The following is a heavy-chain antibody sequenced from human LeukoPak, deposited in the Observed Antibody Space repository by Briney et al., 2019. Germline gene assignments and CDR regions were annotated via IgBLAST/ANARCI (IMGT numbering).Heavy chain of an antibody. Sequence: GGSPRLSSAASVFTSSSYAMSRVSDAPRERLEWVSAICGRGGSTYYADSVKGRFTISRDNSKHPLYLHMNSLRAEDTDVYYCAKEHGYSYGYDFDYWGQGSLVTVCS. D-gene: IGHD5-18*01. CDR1: VFTSSSYA. CDR2: ICGRGGST. V-gene: IGHV3-23*01. J-gene: IGHJ4*02. CDR3: AKEHGYSYGYDFDY.